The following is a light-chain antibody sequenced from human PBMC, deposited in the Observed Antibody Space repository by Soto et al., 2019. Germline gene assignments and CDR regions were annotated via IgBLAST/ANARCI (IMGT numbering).Light chain of an antibody. CDR1: SSNIGNNY. CDR2: ENN. CDR3: GTWDSSLSAAR. V-gene: IGLV1-51*02. Sequence: QSVLTQPPSVSAAPGQKVTISCSGSSSNIGNNYVSWYQQLPGTAPKLLIYENNKRPSGIPDRSSGSKSGTSATLGITGLQTGAEADYYCGTWDSSLSAARFGGGTKLTVL. J-gene: IGLJ2*01.